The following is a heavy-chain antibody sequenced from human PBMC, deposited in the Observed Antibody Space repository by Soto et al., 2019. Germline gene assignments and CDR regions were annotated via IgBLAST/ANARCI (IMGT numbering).Heavy chain of an antibody. V-gene: IGHV1-69*01. CDR3: ARETGIAVAGHLDAFDI. CDR1: GGTFSSYA. Sequence: QVQLVQSGAEVKKPGSSVKVSCKASGGTFSSYAISWVRQAPGQGLECMGGIIPIFGTANYAQKFQGRVTITADESTRTASMELSSLRSEDTAVYYCARETGIAVAGHLDAFDIWGKGTMVTVSS. J-gene: IGHJ3*02. CDR2: IIPIFGTA. D-gene: IGHD6-19*01.